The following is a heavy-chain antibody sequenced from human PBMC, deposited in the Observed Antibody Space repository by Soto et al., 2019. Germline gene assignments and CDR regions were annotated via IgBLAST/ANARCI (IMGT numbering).Heavy chain of an antibody. Sequence: GGSMRLSCAASGFTFTPYAMSWVCQGPGKGLEWVSVISRRGDTTYCADSVKGGFTIYRENSKNTLYLQMNSLTAEDRAVYYCARIQAGYDSRGYLSAFDIWGQGTMVTVSS. V-gene: IGHV3-23*01. CDR2: ISRRGDTT. D-gene: IGHD3-22*01. CDR3: ARIQAGYDSRGYLSAFDI. CDR1: GFTFTPYA. J-gene: IGHJ3*02.